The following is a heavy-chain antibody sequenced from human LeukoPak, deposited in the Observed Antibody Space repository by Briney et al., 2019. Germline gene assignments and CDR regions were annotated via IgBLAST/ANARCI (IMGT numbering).Heavy chain of an antibody. J-gene: IGHJ5*02. CDR2: TDRNTGNP. D-gene: IGHD3-22*01. CDR3: VRDVGNYDSRGYYLGWFDP. CDR1: GYTFRNYA. V-gene: IGHV7-4-1*02. Sequence: GASVKVSCEASGYTFRNYAINWVRQAPGQGLEWMGWTDRNTGNPTYAQGFTGRFVFSLDTSVTTAYLQISSLKAEDTAVYYCVRDVGNYDSRGYYLGWFDPWGQGTLVTVFS.